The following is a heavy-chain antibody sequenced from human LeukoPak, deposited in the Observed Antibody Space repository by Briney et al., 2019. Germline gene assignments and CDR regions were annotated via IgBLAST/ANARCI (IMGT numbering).Heavy chain of an antibody. CDR3: ARGRGVTTEAYYMDV. D-gene: IGHD4-11*01. J-gene: IGHJ6*03. CDR2: IWYDGSNK. CDR1: GFTFSSYG. V-gene: IGHV3-33*01. Sequence: PGRSLRLSCAASGFTFSSYGMHWVRQAPGKGREGVAVIWYDGSNKYYADSVKGRFTISRDNSKNTLYLQMNSLRAEDTAVYYCARGRGVTTEAYYMDVWGKGTTVTVSS.